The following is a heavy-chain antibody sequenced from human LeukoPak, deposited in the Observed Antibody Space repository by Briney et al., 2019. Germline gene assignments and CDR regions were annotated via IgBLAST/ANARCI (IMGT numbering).Heavy chain of an antibody. CDR3: ANFIAASATGFQH. CDR2: IRQDGGAK. D-gene: IGHD6-6*01. V-gene: IGHV3-7*01. Sequence: GGSLRLSCAVSGFTFSTYWMSWVRQAPGKGLEWVANIRQDGGAKYYVDSVRGRFTISRDNAKNTLYLQMSSLRAEDTAVYYCANFIAASATGFQHWGQGTLVTVSS. J-gene: IGHJ1*01. CDR1: GFTFSTYW.